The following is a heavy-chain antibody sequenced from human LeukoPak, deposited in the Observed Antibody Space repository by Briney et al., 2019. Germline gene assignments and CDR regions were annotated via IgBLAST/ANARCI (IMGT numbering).Heavy chain of an antibody. D-gene: IGHD6-13*01. Sequence: VKPSETLSLTCTVSGGSISSGDYYWSWIRQPPGKGLEWIGYIYYSGSTYYNPSLKSRPTISVDTSKNQFSLKLSSVTAADTAVYYCARIRGSSLYEWFDPWGQGTLVTVSS. CDR2: IYYSGST. J-gene: IGHJ5*02. CDR1: GGSISSGDYY. V-gene: IGHV4-30-4*01. CDR3: ARIRGSSLYEWFDP.